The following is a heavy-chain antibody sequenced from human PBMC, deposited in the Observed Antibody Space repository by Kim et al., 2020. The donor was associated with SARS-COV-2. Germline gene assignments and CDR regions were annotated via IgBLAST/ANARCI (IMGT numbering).Heavy chain of an antibody. D-gene: IGHD6-19*01. CDR2: IYYSGST. V-gene: IGHV4-39*01. CDR3: AARWLGWYDYYYYGMDV. J-gene: IGHJ6*02. CDR1: GGSISSSSYY. Sequence: SETLSLTCTVSGGSISSSSYYWGWIRQPPGKGLEWIGSIYYSGSTYYNPSLKSRVTISVDTSKNQFSLKLSSVTAADTAVYYCAARWLGWYDYYYYGMDVWGQGTTVTVSS.